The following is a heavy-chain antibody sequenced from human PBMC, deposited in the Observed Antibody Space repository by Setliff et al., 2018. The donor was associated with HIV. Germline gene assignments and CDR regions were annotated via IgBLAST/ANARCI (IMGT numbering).Heavy chain of an antibody. J-gene: IGHJ4*02. Sequence: ASVKVSCKASGYTFTDYYMHWVRQAPGQGLEWMGWINPNSGVTNYAQNFQGRVTMTRDTSISTAYMELSRLRSDDTTVYYCARDLSLDIAAAGADYWGQGTLVTVSS. CDR3: ARDLSLDIAAAGADY. CDR2: INPNSGVT. D-gene: IGHD6-13*01. V-gene: IGHV1-2*02. CDR1: GYTFTDYY.